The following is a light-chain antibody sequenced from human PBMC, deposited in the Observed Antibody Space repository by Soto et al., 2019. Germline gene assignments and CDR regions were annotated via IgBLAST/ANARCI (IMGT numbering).Light chain of an antibody. V-gene: IGKV3-20*01. CDR3: HQYDKSPLT. J-gene: IGKJ4*01. Sequence: EIVLTQSPGTLSLSPGERATLSCRASQSVSNSHLAWHQQKPGQAPRLLIFGVSSRAAGIPDRFSGSGSGTDFTLTIYRLEPEDYAVYYCHQYDKSPLTFGGGTKVEIK. CDR1: QSVSNSH. CDR2: GVS.